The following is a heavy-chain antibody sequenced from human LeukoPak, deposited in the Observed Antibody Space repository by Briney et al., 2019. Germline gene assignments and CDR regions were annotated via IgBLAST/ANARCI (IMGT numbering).Heavy chain of an antibody. CDR1: GFTLNKYW. Sequence: GGSLRLSCAASGFTLNKYWMHWVRQAPGKGLEWVSYISSRGSTIYYADFVKGRFTISRDNAENSLFLQMNSLRAEDTGVYYCARIPGMTTITTVSWGKGTTVTVSS. CDR3: ARIPGMTTITTVS. V-gene: IGHV3-48*04. CDR2: ISSRGSTI. D-gene: IGHD4-11*01. J-gene: IGHJ6*04.